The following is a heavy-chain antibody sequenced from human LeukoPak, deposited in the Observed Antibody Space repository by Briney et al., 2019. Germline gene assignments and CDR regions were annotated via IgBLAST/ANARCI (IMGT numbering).Heavy chain of an antibody. J-gene: IGHJ4*02. Sequence: PSQTLSLTCAISGDSFSSNSAAWDWLRQSPSRGLEWLGSTYYRSKWYNHYGVSVKSRITINPDTSKNQFSLQLNSVTPEDTAVYYCARDTAGAEAVYYFDYWGQGTLVTVSS. CDR2: TYYRSKWYN. D-gene: IGHD6-13*01. V-gene: IGHV6-1*01. CDR3: ARDTAGAEAVYYFDY. CDR1: GDSFSSNSAA.